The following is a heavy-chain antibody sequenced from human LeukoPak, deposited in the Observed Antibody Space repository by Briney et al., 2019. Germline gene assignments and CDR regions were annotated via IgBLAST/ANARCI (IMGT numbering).Heavy chain of an antibody. J-gene: IGHJ4*02. CDR2: IYYSGST. Sequence: SETLSLTCTVSGGSISSSSYYWGWIRQPPGKGLEWIGSIYYSGSTYYNPSFKSRVTISVDTSKNQFSLKLSSVTAADTAVYYCARRKRGQGYYFDYWGQGTLVTVSS. V-gene: IGHV4-39*01. CDR3: ARRKRGQGYYFDY. D-gene: IGHD5-12*01. CDR1: GGSISSSSYY.